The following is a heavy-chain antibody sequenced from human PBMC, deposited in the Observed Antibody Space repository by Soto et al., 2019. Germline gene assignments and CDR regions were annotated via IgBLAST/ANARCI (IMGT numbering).Heavy chain of an antibody. D-gene: IGHD6-19*01. CDR3: ARVSVAGTRFDY. CDR1: GDSISSSY. Sequence: PSETLSLTCTVSGDSISSSYWSWVRQPPGKGLEWLGYIYYSGSSNYKPSLRNRVTMSVDTSKNQFSLKLSSVTAADTAVYYCARVSVAGTRFDYWGQGTLVTVSS. V-gene: IGHV4-59*12. J-gene: IGHJ4*02. CDR2: IYYSGSS.